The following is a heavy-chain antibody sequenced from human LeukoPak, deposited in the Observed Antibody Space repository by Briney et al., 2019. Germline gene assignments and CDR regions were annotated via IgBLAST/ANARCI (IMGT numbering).Heavy chain of an antibody. CDR2: VYHTGGT. D-gene: IGHD1-26*01. CDR1: GFSISSGYY. Sequence: SETLSLTCTVSGFSISSGYYWAWIRQPPGKGLEWIGSVYHTGGTYYNPSLKSRVTISVDPSRNQFSLRLSSVTAADTAVYYCAREEGATQDANWGQGTLVLVSS. J-gene: IGHJ4*02. V-gene: IGHV4-38-2*02. CDR3: AREEGATQDAN.